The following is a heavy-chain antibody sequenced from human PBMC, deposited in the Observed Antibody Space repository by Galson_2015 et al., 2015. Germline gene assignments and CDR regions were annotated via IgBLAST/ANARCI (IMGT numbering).Heavy chain of an antibody. CDR2: INTNTGNP. D-gene: IGHD3-22*01. V-gene: IGHV7-4-1*02. CDR3: ARDVPDYYDSSGYYLRQGWFDP. CDR1: GYTFTSYA. J-gene: IGHJ5*02. Sequence: SVKVSCKASGYTFTSYAMNWVRQAPGQGLEWVGWINTNTGNPTYAQGFTGRFVFSLDTSVSTAYLQISSLKAEDTAVYYCARDVPDYYDSSGYYLRQGWFDPWGQGTLVTVSS.